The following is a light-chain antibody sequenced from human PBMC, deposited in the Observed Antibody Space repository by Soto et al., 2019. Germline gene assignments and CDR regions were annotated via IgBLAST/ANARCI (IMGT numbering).Light chain of an antibody. CDR3: CSYEGTYTSFV. CDR1: ISYVGAYNY. J-gene: IGLJ1*01. Sequence: QSALTQPRSVSWSPGQSFTISCTGSISYVGAYNYVSWYQQQPVKAPKLLIYDFTIRTSGVSARFSGSKSGNTASLKISGLQAEDDADYFCCSYEGTYTSFVFGTGTKVTVL. V-gene: IGLV2-11*01. CDR2: DFT.